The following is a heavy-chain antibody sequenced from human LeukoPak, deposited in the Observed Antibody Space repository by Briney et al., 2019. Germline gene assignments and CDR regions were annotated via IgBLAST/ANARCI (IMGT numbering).Heavy chain of an antibody. Sequence: GGSLRLSRAASGFTFSSYSMNWVRQAPGKGLEWVSYISSSSSTIYYADSVKGRFTVSRDNAKNSLYLQMNSLRAEDTAVYYCAFRRGSSVLNYYYYMDVWGKGTTVTVSS. D-gene: IGHD1-26*01. CDR3: AFRRGSSVLNYYYYMDV. CDR1: GFTFSSYS. CDR2: ISSSSSTI. V-gene: IGHV3-48*01. J-gene: IGHJ6*03.